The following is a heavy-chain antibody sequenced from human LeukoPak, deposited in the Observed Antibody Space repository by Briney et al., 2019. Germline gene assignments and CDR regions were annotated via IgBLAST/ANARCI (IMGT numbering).Heavy chain of an antibody. J-gene: IGHJ3*02. CDR1: GGSFSDYY. Sequence: SETLSLTCAVYGGSFSDYYWTWIRQPPGKGLEWIGEINHSGSTNYNPSLKSRVTISVDTSKNQFSLKLSSVTAADTAVYYCAAYSSGWYGDAFDIWGQGTMVTVSS. CDR3: AAYSSGWYGDAFDI. V-gene: IGHV4-34*01. CDR2: INHSGST. D-gene: IGHD6-19*01.